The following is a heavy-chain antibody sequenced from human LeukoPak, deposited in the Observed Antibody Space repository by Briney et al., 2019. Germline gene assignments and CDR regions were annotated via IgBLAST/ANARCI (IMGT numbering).Heavy chain of an antibody. CDR1: GYTFTSYY. CDR2: INPSGGST. J-gene: IGHJ4*02. D-gene: IGHD1-26*01. V-gene: IGHV1-46*01. CDR3: AIIVGAILSFDY. Sequence: GASVKVSCKASGYTFTSYYMHWVRQAPGQGLEWMGIINPSGGSTSYAQKFQGRVTMTRDTSISTAYMELSRLRSDDTAVYYCAIIVGAILSFDYWGQGTLVTVSS.